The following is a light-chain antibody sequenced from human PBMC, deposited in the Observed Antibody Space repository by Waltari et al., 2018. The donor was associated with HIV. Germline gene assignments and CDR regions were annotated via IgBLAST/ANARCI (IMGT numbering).Light chain of an antibody. CDR1: SPNIGSNY. CDR2: RNN. CDR3: AAWDDSLSGPRV. Sequence: QSVLTQPPSASGTPGQRVTISCSGSSPNIGSNYVYWYQQLPGTAPKLLIYRNNQRPSGVPDRFSGSKSGTSASLAISGLRSEDEADYYCAAWDDSLSGPRVFGGGTKLTVL. J-gene: IGLJ3*02. V-gene: IGLV1-47*01.